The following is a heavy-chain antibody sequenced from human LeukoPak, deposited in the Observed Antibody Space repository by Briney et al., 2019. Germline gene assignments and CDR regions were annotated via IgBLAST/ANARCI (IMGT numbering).Heavy chain of an antibody. CDR3: AKDRLGGYSYGFYFDY. CDR2: IRYDGSNK. V-gene: IGHV3-30*02. D-gene: IGHD5-18*01. Sequence: GGSLRLSCAASGFTFSSYGMHWVRQAPGKGLEWVAFIRYDGSNKYYADSVKGRFTISRDNSKNTLYLQMNSLRAEDTAVYYCAKDRLGGYSYGFYFDYWGQGTLVTVSS. J-gene: IGHJ4*02. CDR1: GFTFSSYG.